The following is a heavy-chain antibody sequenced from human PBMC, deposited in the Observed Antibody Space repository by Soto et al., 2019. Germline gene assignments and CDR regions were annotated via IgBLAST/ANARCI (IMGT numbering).Heavy chain of an antibody. CDR1: GYTFTSYG. V-gene: IGHV1-18*01. CDR2: ISAYNGNT. J-gene: IGHJ3*02. CDR3: ARGCSGGSCPRARDAFDI. Sequence: ASVKVSCKASGYTFTSYGISWVRQAPGQGLEWMGWISAYNGNTNYAQKLQGRVTMTTDTSTSTAYMELRSLRSDDTAVYYCARGCSGGSCPRARDAFDIRAQRTTVTVSS. D-gene: IGHD2-15*01.